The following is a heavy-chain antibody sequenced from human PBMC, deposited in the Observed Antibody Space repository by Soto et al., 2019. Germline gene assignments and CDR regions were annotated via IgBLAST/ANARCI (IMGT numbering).Heavy chain of an antibody. CDR3: ARHSWYAPGMQYYYYGMDV. V-gene: IGHV5-51*01. CDR1: GYSFTSYW. J-gene: IGHJ6*02. Sequence: GESLKISCKGSGYSFTSYWIGWVRQMPGKGLEWMGIIYPGDSDTRYSPSFQGQVTISADKSISTAYLQWSSLKASDTAMYYCARHSWYAPGMQYYYYGMDVWGQGTTVTVSS. CDR2: IYPGDSDT. D-gene: IGHD2-8*01.